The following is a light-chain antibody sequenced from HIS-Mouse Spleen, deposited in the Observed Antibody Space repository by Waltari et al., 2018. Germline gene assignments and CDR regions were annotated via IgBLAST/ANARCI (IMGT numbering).Light chain of an antibody. CDR1: ALPKTY. CDR2: EDS. V-gene: IGLV3-10*01. CDR3: YSTDSSGNHRV. J-gene: IGLJ2*01. Sequence: SYELTQPPSVSVSPGQTARITRSGDALPKTYASWYQQKSGRAPVLVIYEDSKRPSGIPERFSGSSSGTMATLTISGAQVEDEADYYCYSTDSSGNHRVFGGGTKLTVL.